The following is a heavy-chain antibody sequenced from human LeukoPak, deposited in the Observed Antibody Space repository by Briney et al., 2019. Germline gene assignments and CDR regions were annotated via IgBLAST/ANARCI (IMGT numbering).Heavy chain of an antibody. D-gene: IGHD3-3*02. CDR2: LYSGSST. Sequence: PGGSLRLSCAASGFTFSTNYMNWVRQAPGKGLEWVSILYSGSSTYYAGSVEGRFIVSRDSSKNTLSLQMNDLRAEDTAVYYCARVGDHFHWYLDLWGRGTLVTVSS. V-gene: IGHV3-53*01. CDR3: ARVGDHFHWYLDL. CDR1: GFTFSTNY. J-gene: IGHJ2*01.